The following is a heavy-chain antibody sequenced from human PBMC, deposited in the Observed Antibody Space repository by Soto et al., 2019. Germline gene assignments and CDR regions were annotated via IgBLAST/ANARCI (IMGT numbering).Heavy chain of an antibody. CDR3: ALVPWSDYCGIVDL. Sequence: PSETLSLTCTATGGSIRNYYWSWIRPPPGKLLEGIVYCYYSGRTTYHSSFKSRVTISVGMVKNPFSLKQYSVTTAFTAMYYCALVPWSDYCGIVDLWGQGNLGNVCS. CDR1: GGSIRNYY. V-gene: IGHV4-59*01. D-gene: IGHD2-2*01. CDR2: CYYSGRT. J-gene: IGHJ5*02.